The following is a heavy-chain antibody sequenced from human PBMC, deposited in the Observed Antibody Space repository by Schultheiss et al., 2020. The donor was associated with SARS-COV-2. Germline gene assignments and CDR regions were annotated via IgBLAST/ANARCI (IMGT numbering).Heavy chain of an antibody. V-gene: IGHV3-21*01. D-gene: IGHD6-13*01. CDR2: ISSSSSYI. Sequence: GGSLRLSCAASGFTFSSYSMNWVRQSPGKGLEWVSSISSSSSYIYYADSVKGRFTISRDNAKNSLYLQMNSLRAEDTAVYYCAREGQQLNFGMDVWGQGTTVTVSS. J-gene: IGHJ6*02. CDR3: AREGQQLNFGMDV. CDR1: GFTFSSYS.